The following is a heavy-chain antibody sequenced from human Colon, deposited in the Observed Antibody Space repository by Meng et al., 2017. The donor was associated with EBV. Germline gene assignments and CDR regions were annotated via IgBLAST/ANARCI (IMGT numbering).Heavy chain of an antibody. CDR1: GGSFSCYV. CDR3: ARVPTTGYQDH. Sequence: QVLLQQLGAGLLKPSATLSLTCTVNGGSFSCYVWSWVRQPPGKGMEWIGEVSHPGSANYNPSLKSRVTISVDASEKQFSLRLTSVTAADSAVYYCARVPTTGYQDHWGQGTLVTVSS. V-gene: IGHV4-34*01. J-gene: IGHJ4*02. CDR2: VSHPGSA. D-gene: IGHD3-9*01.